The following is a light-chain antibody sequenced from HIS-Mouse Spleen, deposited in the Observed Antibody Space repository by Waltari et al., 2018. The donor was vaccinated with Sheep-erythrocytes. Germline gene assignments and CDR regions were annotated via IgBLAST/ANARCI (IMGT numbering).Light chain of an antibody. CDR2: EVS. V-gene: IGLV2-14*01. CDR1: KLGDKY. J-gene: IGLJ1*01. Sequence: LTQPPSVSVSPGQTASITCSGDKLGDKYACWYQQHPGKAPKLMIYEVSNRPSGVSNRFSGSKSGNTASLTISGLQAEDEADYYCSSYTSSSTLYVFGTGTKVTVL. CDR3: SSYTSSSTLYV.